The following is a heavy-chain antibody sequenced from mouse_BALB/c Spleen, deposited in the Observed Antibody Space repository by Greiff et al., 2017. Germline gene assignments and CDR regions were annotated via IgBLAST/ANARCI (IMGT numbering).Heavy chain of an antibody. V-gene: IGHV1S81*02. CDR1: GYTFTSYY. D-gene: IGHD3-3*01. CDR3: TRGDYFDV. CDR2: INPSNGGT. J-gene: IGHJ1*01. Sequence: QVQLQQSGAELVKPGASVKLSCKASGYTFTSYYMYWVKQRPGQGLEWIGEINPSNGGTNFNEKFKSKATLTVDKSSSTAYMQLSSLTSEDSAVYYCTRGDYFDVWGAGTTVTVSS.